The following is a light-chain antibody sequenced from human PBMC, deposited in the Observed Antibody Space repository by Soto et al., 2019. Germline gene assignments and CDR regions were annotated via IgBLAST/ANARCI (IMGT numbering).Light chain of an antibody. V-gene: IGLV2-14*01. CDR1: SSDVGFYNH. CDR2: EVN. Sequence: SVLTKPASVSSSPGQSITISCTGTSSDVGFYNHVSWYQQHPGKAPKLLIYEVNNRPSGVSHRFSGSKSGNTASLTISGLQAEDEADYYCSSFASTHTYVFGTGTKVTVL. J-gene: IGLJ1*01. CDR3: SSFASTHTYV.